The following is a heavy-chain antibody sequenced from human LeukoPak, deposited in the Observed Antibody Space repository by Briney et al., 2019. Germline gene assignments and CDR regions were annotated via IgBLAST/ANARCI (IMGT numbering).Heavy chain of an antibody. D-gene: IGHD5-24*01. J-gene: IGHJ4*02. CDR3: ARLNKATKAGYNWGFDY. CDR1: GYSFSNYW. V-gene: IGHV5-51*01. CDR2: IYPSDSDT. Sequence: GESLQISCQGSGYSFSNYWIGWVRQMPGEGLEWMGIIYPSDSDTRNNPSFQGQVTISADKSISAAYLQWSSLRASDAAIYYCARLNKATKAGYNWGFDYWGQGTLVSVSS.